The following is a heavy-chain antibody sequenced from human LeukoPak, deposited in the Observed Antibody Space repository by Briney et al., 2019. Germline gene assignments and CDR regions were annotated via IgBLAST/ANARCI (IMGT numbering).Heavy chain of an antibody. CDR3: ARGPVAAAGNGYFDY. V-gene: IGHV4-34*01. CDR1: GGSFSTYY. D-gene: IGHD6-13*01. J-gene: IGHJ4*02. CDR2: IDQSGSS. Sequence: PSETLSLTCAVYGGSFSTYYWTWIRQPPGRGLEWIGEIDQSGSSNYNPSLMSRVTISVDTSKNQFSLKLSFVTAADTAVCYCARGPVAAAGNGYFDYWGQGTLVTVSS.